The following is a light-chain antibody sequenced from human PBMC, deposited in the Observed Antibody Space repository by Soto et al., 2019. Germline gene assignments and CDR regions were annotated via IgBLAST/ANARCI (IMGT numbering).Light chain of an antibody. V-gene: IGKV3-15*01. CDR1: QSVSSN. J-gene: IGKJ4*01. CDR3: QQYNNWPLT. Sequence: EIVMTQSPGTLSVSPGYRATLACRASQSVSSNLAWYQQKPGQVPRLLIYGASTRATGIPVRFSGSGSGTDFTLSISSLQSEDFAVYYCQQYNNWPLTFGGGSKVEIK. CDR2: GAS.